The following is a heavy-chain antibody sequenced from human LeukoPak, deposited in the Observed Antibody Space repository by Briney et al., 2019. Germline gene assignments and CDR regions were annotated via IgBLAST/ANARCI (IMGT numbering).Heavy chain of an antibody. CDR2: VKSKTDGGTT. CDR1: GFTFSNAW. J-gene: IGHJ4*02. CDR3: TTEGDYGDYTY. D-gene: IGHD4-17*01. V-gene: IGHV3-15*01. Sequence: GGSLRLSCAASGFTFSNAWMSWVRQAPGKGLEWVGRVKSKTDGGTTDYAAPVKGIFTISRDDSKNTLYLQMNSLKTEDPAVYYCTTEGDYGDYTYWGQGTLVSVSS.